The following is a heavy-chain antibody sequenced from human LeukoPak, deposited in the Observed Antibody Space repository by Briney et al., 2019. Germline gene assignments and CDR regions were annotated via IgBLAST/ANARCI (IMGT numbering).Heavy chain of an antibody. J-gene: IGHJ4*02. Sequence: PGGSLRLSCAASGFDFSNYDMTWVRQAPGKGLEYVSSISRVGNYIYSADSVRGRFSISRNNAENSLFLQMNSLRGEDTAVYYCARIGPGTDVYNSSDYWGQGTLVAVSS. D-gene: IGHD5-24*01. V-gene: IGHV3-21*01. CDR3: ARIGPGTDVYNSSDY. CDR2: ISRVGNYI. CDR1: GFDFSNYD.